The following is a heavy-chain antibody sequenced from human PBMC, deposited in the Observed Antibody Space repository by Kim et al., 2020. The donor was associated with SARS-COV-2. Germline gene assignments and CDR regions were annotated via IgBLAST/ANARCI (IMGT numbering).Heavy chain of an antibody. J-gene: IGHJ6*02. CDR2: INTNTGNP. CDR3: ARGVGLRPYYDILTGYYQSYYYYGMDV. V-gene: IGHV7-4-1*02. Sequence: ASVKVSCKASGYTFTSYAMNWVRQAPGQGLEWMGWINTNTGNPTYAQGFTGRFVFSLDTSVSTAYLQISSLKAEDTAVYYCARGVGLRPYYDILTGYYQSYYYYGMDVWGQGTTVTVSS. CDR1: GYTFTSYA. D-gene: IGHD3-9*01.